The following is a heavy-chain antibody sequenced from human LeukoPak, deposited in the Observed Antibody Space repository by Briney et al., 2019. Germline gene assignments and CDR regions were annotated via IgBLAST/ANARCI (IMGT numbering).Heavy chain of an antibody. CDR3: ARASLRFLEWLSPPHDAFDI. CDR1: GFTFSSYS. J-gene: IGHJ3*02. Sequence: PGGSLRLSCAASGFTFSSYSMNWVRQAPGKGLEWVSYISSSSSTIYYADSVKGRFTISRDNAKNSLYLQMNSLRAEDTAVYYCARASLRFLEWLSPPHDAFDIWGQGTMVTVSS. CDR2: ISSSSSTI. V-gene: IGHV3-48*01. D-gene: IGHD3-3*01.